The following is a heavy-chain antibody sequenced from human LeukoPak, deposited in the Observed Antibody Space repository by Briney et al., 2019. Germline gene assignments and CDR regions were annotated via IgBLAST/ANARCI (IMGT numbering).Heavy chain of an antibody. V-gene: IGHV3-23*01. CDR2: ISGSGGGT. Sequence: GGSLRLSCAASGFTFSSYAMIWVREAPGKGLEWVSDISGSGGGTYYADPVKGRFPIYRDNSKNTLYLQMTSLRAEDTAVYYCAKRIQSAMATGYWGQGTLVTASS. CDR3: AKRIQSAMATGY. J-gene: IGHJ4*02. D-gene: IGHD5-18*01. CDR1: GFTFSSYA.